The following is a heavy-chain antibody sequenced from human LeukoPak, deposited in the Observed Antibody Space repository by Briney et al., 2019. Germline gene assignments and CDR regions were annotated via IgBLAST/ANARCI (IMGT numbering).Heavy chain of an antibody. CDR2: FDPEDGET. Sequence: GASVKVSCKVSGYTLTELSMHWVRQAPGKGLEWMGGFDPEDGETIYAQKFQGRVTMTEDTSTDTAYMELSSLRSEDTAVYYCATEGSRPAMVRGVISRPFDYWGQGTLVTVSS. CDR3: ATEGSRPAMVRGVISRPFDY. D-gene: IGHD3-10*01. J-gene: IGHJ4*02. V-gene: IGHV1-24*01. CDR1: GYTLTELS.